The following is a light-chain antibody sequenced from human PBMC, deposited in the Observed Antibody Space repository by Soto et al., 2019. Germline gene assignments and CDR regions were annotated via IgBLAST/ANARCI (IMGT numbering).Light chain of an antibody. V-gene: IGKV3-15*01. J-gene: IGKJ1*01. CDR1: QSISSN. Sequence: EIVMTQSPATLSVSPGERATLSCRASQSISSNLAWYQQKPGQAPRLLIYGASTRATGIPARFSGSGSWTEFTLTISSRQSEDFAVYYCHHYNNWPPWTFGQGTKVEIK. CDR3: HHYNNWPPWT. CDR2: GAS.